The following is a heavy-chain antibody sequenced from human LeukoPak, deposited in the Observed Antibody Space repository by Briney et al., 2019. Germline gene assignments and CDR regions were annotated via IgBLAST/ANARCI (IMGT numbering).Heavy chain of an antibody. Sequence: ASVKVSCKTSGYTFTNYYMHWVRQAPGQGLEWMGIINPSGGSTSYAQKFQGRVTMTRDMSTSTVYMELSSLRSEDTAVYYCARARVMRERGYSGQGDYWGQGTLVTVSS. V-gene: IGHV1-46*01. CDR3: ARARVMRERGYSGQGDY. CDR1: GYTFTNYY. J-gene: IGHJ4*02. D-gene: IGHD5-12*01. CDR2: INPSGGST.